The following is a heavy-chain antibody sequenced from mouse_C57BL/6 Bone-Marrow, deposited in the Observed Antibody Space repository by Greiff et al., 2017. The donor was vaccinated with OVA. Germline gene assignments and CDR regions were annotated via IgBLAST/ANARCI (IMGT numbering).Heavy chain of an antibody. CDR1: GFTFSDFY. J-gene: IGHJ4*01. V-gene: IGHV7-1*01. D-gene: IGHD1-1*01. CDR2: SRNKANDYTT. CDR3: ARDGATTVEGYAMDY. Sequence: EVKLVESGGGLVQSGRSLRLSCATSGFTFSDFYMEWVRQAPGKGLEWIAASRNKANDYTTEYSASVKGRFIVSRDTSQSILYLQMNALRAEDTAIYYCARDGATTVEGYAMDYWGQGTSVTVSS.